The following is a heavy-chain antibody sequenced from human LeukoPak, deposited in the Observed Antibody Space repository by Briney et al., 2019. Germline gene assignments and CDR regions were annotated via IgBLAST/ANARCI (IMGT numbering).Heavy chain of an antibody. CDR1: GGSMSSYY. V-gene: IGHV4-4*07. CDR3: ARGPSSGATYLAS. D-gene: IGHD1-26*01. J-gene: IGHJ4*02. CDR2: ISSSGAT. Sequence: SETLSLTCTVSGGSMSSYYWSWVRQPAGKGLEWIGRISSSGATHFNPSLQSRLIMSVDTSKNKFSLRLASVPAADTAVYYCARGPSSGATYLASWGQGTLVPVSS.